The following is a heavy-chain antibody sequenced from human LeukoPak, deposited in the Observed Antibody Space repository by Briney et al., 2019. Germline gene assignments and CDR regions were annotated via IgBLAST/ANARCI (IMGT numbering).Heavy chain of an antibody. CDR1: GFTFSSYA. V-gene: IGHV3-23*01. D-gene: IGHD3-10*01. J-gene: IGHJ3*02. Sequence: PGGSLRLSCAASGFTFSSYAMSWVRQAPGKGLEWVSAISDSGGSTYYADPVKGRFTISRDNSTNTLYLQMNSLRAEDTAEYYCAKDKPPLPSGGDDACDIWGKGKMLTLS. CDR2: ISDSGGST. CDR3: AKDKPPLPSGGDDACDI.